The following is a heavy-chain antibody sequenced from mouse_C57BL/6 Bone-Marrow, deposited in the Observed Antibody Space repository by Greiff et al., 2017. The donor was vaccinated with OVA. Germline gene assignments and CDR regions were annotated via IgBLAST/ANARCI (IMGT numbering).Heavy chain of an antibody. V-gene: IGHV1-52*01. CDR1: GCTFTSYW. Sequence: QVQLKQPGAELVRPGSSVKLSCKASGCTFTSYWMHWVKQRPIQGLEWIGNIDPSDSETHYNQKFKDKATLTVDKSSSTAYMQLSSLTSEDSAVYYCARWLLPYYFDYWGQGTTLTVSS. CDR3: ARWLLPYYFDY. D-gene: IGHD2-3*01. J-gene: IGHJ2*01. CDR2: IDPSDSET.